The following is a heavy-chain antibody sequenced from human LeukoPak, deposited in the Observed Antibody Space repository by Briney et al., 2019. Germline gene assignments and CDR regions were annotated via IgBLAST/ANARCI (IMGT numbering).Heavy chain of an antibody. CDR1: GFTFSSYA. J-gene: IGHJ4*02. Sequence: GGSLRLSCAASGFTFSSYAMHWVRQAPGKGLEWVAVISYDGSNKYYADSVKGRFTISRDSSKNTLYLQMNSLRAEDTAVYYSARVTPGDYFDYWGQGTLVTVSS. CDR3: ARVTPGDYFDY. CDR2: ISYDGSNK. D-gene: IGHD2-15*01. V-gene: IGHV3-30-3*01.